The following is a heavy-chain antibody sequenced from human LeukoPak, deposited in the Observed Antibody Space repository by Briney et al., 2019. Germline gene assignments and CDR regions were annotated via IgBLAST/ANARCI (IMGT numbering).Heavy chain of an antibody. CDR2: IYYSGST. V-gene: IGHV4-59*01. J-gene: IGHJ3*02. Sequence: SETLSLTCTVSGGSISSYYWSWIRQPPGKGLEWIGYIYYSGSTNYNPSLKSRVTISVDTSKNQFSLKLSSVTAADTAVYYCARVRGKREPLDAFDIWGQGTMVTVSS. CDR1: GGSISSYY. CDR3: ARVRGKREPLDAFDI. D-gene: IGHD1-26*01.